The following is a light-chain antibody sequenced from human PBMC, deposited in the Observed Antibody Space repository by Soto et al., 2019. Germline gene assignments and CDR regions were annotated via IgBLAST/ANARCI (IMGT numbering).Light chain of an antibody. Sequence: QSLLTQPRSVSGSPGQSVTISCTGTSSDVGGYNYVSWYQQHPGKAPRLMIYDVGKRPSGVPDRFSGSKSDNTASLTISGLQAEDEADYHCCSYAGSYTRVFGTGTKSPS. CDR2: DVG. J-gene: IGLJ1*01. V-gene: IGLV2-11*01. CDR3: CSYAGSYTRV. CDR1: SSDVGGYNY.